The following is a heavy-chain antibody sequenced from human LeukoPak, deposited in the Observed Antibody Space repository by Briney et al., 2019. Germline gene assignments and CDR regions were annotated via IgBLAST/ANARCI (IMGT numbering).Heavy chain of an antibody. CDR3: ARASGSSSWLNIDY. Sequence: HGASVKVSCKDSGYTFTGYYMHWVRQAPGQGLEWMGWINPNSGGTNYAQKFQGRVTMTRDTSISTAYMELSRLRSDDTAVYYCARASGSSSWLNIDYWGQGTLVTVSS. D-gene: IGHD6-13*01. CDR2: INPNSGGT. V-gene: IGHV1-2*02. J-gene: IGHJ4*02. CDR1: GYTFTGYY.